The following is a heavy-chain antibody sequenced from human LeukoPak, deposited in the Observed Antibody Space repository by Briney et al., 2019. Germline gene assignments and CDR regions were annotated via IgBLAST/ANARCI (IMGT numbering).Heavy chain of an antibody. J-gene: IGHJ4*02. V-gene: IGHV3-30-3*01. D-gene: IGHD1/OR15-1a*01. Sequence: GGSLRLSCAASGFAFTAYLIHWVRQPPGKGVEGVAVMSSDGNAIFYADSVRGRFTISRDNSKNTLYLQVSSLRVEDTAVYYCVREGEHFDYWGQGTLVTVSS. CDR2: MSSDGNAI. CDR3: VREGEHFDY. CDR1: GFAFTAYL.